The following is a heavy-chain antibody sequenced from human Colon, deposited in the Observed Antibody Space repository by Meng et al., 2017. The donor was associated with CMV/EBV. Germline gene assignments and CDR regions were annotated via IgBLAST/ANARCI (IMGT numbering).Heavy chain of an antibody. Sequence: GGALVQTWGSLVLSCAVSGFRFNNDFITWVRQAPWKGLEWFDTISGNGASAYYADSVKGRFTISRDNSKNMAYLQMKTLRDEDTAVYYCAKGFYWGQGTLVTVSS. CDR1: GFRFNNDF. CDR3: AKGFY. J-gene: IGHJ4*02. CDR2: ISGNGASA. V-gene: IGHV3-23*01.